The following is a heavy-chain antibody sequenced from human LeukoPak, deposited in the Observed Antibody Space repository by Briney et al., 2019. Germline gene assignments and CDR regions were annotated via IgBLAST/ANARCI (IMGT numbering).Heavy chain of an antibody. CDR2: LSSSGSTI. CDR3: AELGITMIGGV. J-gene: IGHJ6*04. V-gene: IGHV3-48*03. CDR1: GFTFSSYE. Sequence: GGSLRLSCAASGFTFSSYEMNWVRQAPGKGLEWVSYLSSSGSTIYYADSVKGRFTISRDNAKNSLYLQMNSLRAEDTAVYYCAELGITMIGGVWGKGTTVTISS. D-gene: IGHD3-10*02.